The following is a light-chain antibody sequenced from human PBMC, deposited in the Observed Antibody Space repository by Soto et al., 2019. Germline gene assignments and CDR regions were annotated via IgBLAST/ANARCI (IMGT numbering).Light chain of an antibody. V-gene: IGKV1-27*01. CDR3: QNYNTAPYT. CDR1: QGIGGS. J-gene: IGKJ2*01. Sequence: DIQMTQSPEFLSASVGDRVTLTCRASQGIGGSVAWYQQKPGEVPKLLIYGASKVFSGVSSRFSGAGSGTDLTLTISSLQPEDLATYYCQNYNTAPYTFGPWTTV. CDR2: GAS.